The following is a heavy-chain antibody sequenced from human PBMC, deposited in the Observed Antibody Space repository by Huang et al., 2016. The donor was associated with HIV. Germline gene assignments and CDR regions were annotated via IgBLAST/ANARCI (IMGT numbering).Heavy chain of an antibody. D-gene: IGHD3-10*01. CDR3: AGGIRDIGIYHYMDV. V-gene: IGHV4-59*11. CDR1: GGCMNGLY. CDR2: INYSGST. Sequence: QVQLQESGPGLVKPSETLSLTCSVSGGCMNGLYGSWIRQTPGKGLEGIGSINYSGSTYYSPSLKSRVTRSVDTSKNRCSLRLSSVTAADTAVYYCAGGIRDIGIYHYMDVWGKGTTVTVSS. J-gene: IGHJ6*03.